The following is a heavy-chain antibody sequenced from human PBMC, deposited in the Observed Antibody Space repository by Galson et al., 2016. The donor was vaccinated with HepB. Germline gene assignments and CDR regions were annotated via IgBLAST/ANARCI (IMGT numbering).Heavy chain of an antibody. J-gene: IGHJ5*02. Sequence: SLRLSCAGSGFTFGKYAMHWVRQAPGKGLEWVSGISWNSETIGYADSVKGRFTTSRDNAENSVYLQLNSLRAEDTALYYCAARLGESLESWGQRTQVTVSS. CDR2: ISWNSETI. CDR1: GFTFGKYA. CDR3: AARLGESLES. V-gene: IGHV3-9*01. D-gene: IGHD3-16*01.